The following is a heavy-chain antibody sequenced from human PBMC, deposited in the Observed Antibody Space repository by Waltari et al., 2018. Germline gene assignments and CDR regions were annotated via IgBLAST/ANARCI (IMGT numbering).Heavy chain of an antibody. Sequence: EVQLVESGGGLVQPGGSLRLSCAASGFTFSSYWMSWVRQAHGKGLEWLANIKQDGSEKYYVESVKGRFTISRDNAKNSLYLQMNSLRAEDTAVYYCARRGYSYDYYYYGMDVWGQGTTVTVSS. CDR2: IKQDGSEK. V-gene: IGHV3-7*01. CDR3: ARRGYSYDYYYYGMDV. D-gene: IGHD5-18*01. CDR1: GFTFSSYW. J-gene: IGHJ6*02.